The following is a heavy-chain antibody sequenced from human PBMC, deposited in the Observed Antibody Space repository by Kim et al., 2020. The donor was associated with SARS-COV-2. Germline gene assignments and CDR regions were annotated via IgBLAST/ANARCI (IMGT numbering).Heavy chain of an antibody. V-gene: IGHV3-23*01. D-gene: IGHD3-9*01. CDR1: GFIFRNYA. Sequence: GGSLRLSCAASGFIFRNYAMSWIRQAPGKGLEWVSTMSGGGGGTYYADSVKGRFTISRDYSKFTLPLQMNSLRAEDTADYYCAKEYVGSDTSNDYYSGPRDSWGQGAPVSVSS. CDR2: MSGGGGGT. CDR3: AKEYVGSDTSNDYYSGPRDS. J-gene: IGHJ5*01.